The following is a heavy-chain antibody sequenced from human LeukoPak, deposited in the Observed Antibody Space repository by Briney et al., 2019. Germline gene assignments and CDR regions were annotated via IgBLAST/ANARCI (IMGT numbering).Heavy chain of an antibody. V-gene: IGHV4-34*01. J-gene: IGHJ6*03. CDR3: ARRLYYYYYYMDV. CDR1: GGSFSGYY. CDR2: INHSGST. Sequence: SETLSLTCAVYGGSFSGYYWSWIRQPPGKGLEWIGEINHSGSTNYNPSLKSRVTISVDTSKNQFSLKLSSVTAADTAVYYCARRLYYYYYYMDVWGKGTTVTISS.